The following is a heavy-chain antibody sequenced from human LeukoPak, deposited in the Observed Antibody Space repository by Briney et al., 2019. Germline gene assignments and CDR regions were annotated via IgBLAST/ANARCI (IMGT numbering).Heavy chain of an antibody. Sequence: GGSLRLSCAVSGITLSNYGMTWVRQAPGKGLEWVAGISDTGGRTNYADSVKGRLTISRDNPKNTLYLQMNSLRAEDTAVYFCAKRGVVIRVILVGFHKEAYYFDSWGQGALVTVSS. CDR3: AKRGVVIRVILVGFHKEAYYFDS. CDR1: GITLSNYG. V-gene: IGHV3-23*01. J-gene: IGHJ4*02. D-gene: IGHD3-22*01. CDR2: ISDTGGRT.